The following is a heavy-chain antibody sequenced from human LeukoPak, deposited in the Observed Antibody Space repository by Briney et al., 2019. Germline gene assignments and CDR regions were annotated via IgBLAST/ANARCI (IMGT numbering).Heavy chain of an antibody. D-gene: IGHD3-22*01. CDR3: AKALPPYYYDSSGYSLPGGLDY. CDR1: GFTFSSYG. V-gene: IGHV3-30*02. CDR2: IRYDGSNK. J-gene: IGHJ4*02. Sequence: PGGSLRLSCAASGFTFSSYGMHWVRQAPGKGLEWVAFIRYDGSNKYYADSVKGRFTISRDNSKNTLYLQMNSLRAEDTAVYYCAKALPPYYYDSSGYSLPGGLDYWGQGTLVTVSS.